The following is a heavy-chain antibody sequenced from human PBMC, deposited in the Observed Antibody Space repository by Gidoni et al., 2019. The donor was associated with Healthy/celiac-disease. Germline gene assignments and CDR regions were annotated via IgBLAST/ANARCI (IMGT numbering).Heavy chain of an antibody. CDR2: SNPSGGST. Sequence: QVQLVQSGAEVKKPGASVKVSCKASGYTFTSYYMHWVRQAHGQGLEWMGISNPSGGSTSYEQKFQGRVTMTRDTSTSTVYMELSSLRSEDTAVYYCARDLLDYYDSSGQFESYYGMDVWGQGTTVTVSS. J-gene: IGHJ6*02. D-gene: IGHD3-22*01. V-gene: IGHV1-46*01. CDR1: GYTFTSYY. CDR3: ARDLLDYYDSSGQFESYYGMDV.